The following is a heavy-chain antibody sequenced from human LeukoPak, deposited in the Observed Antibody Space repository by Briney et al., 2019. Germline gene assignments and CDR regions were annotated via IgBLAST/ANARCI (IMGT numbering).Heavy chain of an antibody. CDR3: ARDEGTSGWYTFDY. V-gene: IGHV6-1*01. CDR1: GDSVSSNNGA. J-gene: IGHJ4*02. D-gene: IGHD6-19*01. CDR2: TYYRSKWYD. Sequence: SQTLSLTCGISGDSVSSNNGAWNWIRQSPSRGLEWLGRTYYRSKWYDDYAGSLQGRITISPDTSKNQFSLHLYSVTPEDTAVYYCARDEGTSGWYTFDYWGQGTPVTVSS.